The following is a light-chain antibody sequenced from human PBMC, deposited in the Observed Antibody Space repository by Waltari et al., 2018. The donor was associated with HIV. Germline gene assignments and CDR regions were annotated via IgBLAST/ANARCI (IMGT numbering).Light chain of an antibody. CDR1: TSDIGDYDY. V-gene: IGLV2-14*01. J-gene: IGLJ2*01. CDR3: SSYTAANTIL. CDR2: EVS. Sequence: QSALTPPASVSGSLGQSITVSCTGTTSDIGDYDYVSWYQHLPDKAPTLIIYEVSNRPSGVSHRFSGSKSGNTASLTISGLQSDDESTYFCSSYTAANTILFGGGTKLTVL.